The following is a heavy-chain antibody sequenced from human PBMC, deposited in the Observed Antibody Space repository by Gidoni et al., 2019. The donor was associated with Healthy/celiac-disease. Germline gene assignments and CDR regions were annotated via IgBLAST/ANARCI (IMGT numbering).Heavy chain of an antibody. CDR1: GGSFSGYY. V-gene: IGHV4-34*01. D-gene: IGHD2-15*01. CDR2: INHSGST. CDR3: ARGLPGEVGGWFDP. J-gene: IGHJ5*02. Sequence: QVQLQQGGAGLWKPSETLSLTCAVYGGSFSGYYWSWIRQPPGKGLEWIGEINHSGSTNYTPSLKSRVTISVDTSKHQFSLKLSSVTAADTAVYYCARGLPGEVGGWFDPWGQGTLVTVSS.